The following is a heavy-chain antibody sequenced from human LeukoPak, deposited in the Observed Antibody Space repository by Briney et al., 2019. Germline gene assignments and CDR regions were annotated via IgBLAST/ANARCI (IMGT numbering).Heavy chain of an antibody. D-gene: IGHD2-8*01. Sequence: GGSLRLSCAASGFTFSSYWMSWVRQAPGKGLEWVANIKQDGSEKYYVDSVKGRFTISRDNAKNSLYLQMNSLRAEDTAVYYCARVMACPYYYYYGMGVWGQGTTVTVSS. J-gene: IGHJ6*02. CDR1: GFTFSSYW. V-gene: IGHV3-7*03. CDR3: ARVMACPYYYYYGMGV. CDR2: IKQDGSEK.